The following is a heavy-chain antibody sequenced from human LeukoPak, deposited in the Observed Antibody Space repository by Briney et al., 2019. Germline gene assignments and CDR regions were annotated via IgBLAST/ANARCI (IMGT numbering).Heavy chain of an antibody. D-gene: IGHD3-10*01. J-gene: IGHJ6*02. V-gene: IGHV4-34*01. Sequence: SETLSLTCAVYGGSFSGYYWSWIRQPPGKGLEWIGEINHSGSSNYNPSLKSRVTISVDTSKNQFSLKLSSVTAADTAVYYCARHGKTYYYGSGRGKRYYYGMDVWGQGTTVTVSS. CDR2: INHSGSS. CDR3: ARHGKTYYYGSGRGKRYYYGMDV. CDR1: GGSFSGYY.